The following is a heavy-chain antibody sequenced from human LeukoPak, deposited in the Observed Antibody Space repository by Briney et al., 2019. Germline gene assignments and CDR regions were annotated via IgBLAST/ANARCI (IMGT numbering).Heavy chain of an antibody. CDR2: IYSDGTT. V-gene: IGHV3-53*01. CDR1: GFAVSSNY. Sequence: GGSLRLSCAASGFAVSSNYMTWVRQTPAKGLEWVSFIYSDGTTYYADSVKGRFTISRDSSKNTLFLQMNSPRAEDTAVYYCAGYDTSGYYLNYWGQGTLVTVSS. J-gene: IGHJ4*02. CDR3: AGYDTSGYYLNY. D-gene: IGHD3-22*01.